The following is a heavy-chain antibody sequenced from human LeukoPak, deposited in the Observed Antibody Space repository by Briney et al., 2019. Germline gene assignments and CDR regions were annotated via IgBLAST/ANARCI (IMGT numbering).Heavy chain of an antibody. Sequence: GGSLRLSCAASGFTFSTYDMSWVRQAPGKGLEWVSTISGSGVSTYYADSVKGLFTISRDNSKNTLYLQMNSLRDEDTAVCFCARDMSLHDFDYWGQGTLVTVSS. J-gene: IGHJ4*02. D-gene: IGHD3-16*01. CDR3: ARDMSLHDFDY. CDR1: GFTFSTYD. CDR2: ISGSGVST. V-gene: IGHV3-23*01.